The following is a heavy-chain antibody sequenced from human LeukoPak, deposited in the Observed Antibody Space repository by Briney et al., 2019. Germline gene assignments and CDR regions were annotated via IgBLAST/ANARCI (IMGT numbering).Heavy chain of an antibody. Sequence: SETLSLTCNVSGGSIGGHTFYWDWIRQPPGKGLEWIASNYYNGNTFYNPALKSRVAISIDMSKSQFSLHLSSVTAADTAIYYCARLTALAGHRGAFDIWGPGTMVTVSS. CDR3: ARLTALAGHRGAFDI. D-gene: IGHD6-19*01. J-gene: IGHJ3*02. V-gene: IGHV4-39*01. CDR2: NYYNGNT. CDR1: GGSIGGHTFY.